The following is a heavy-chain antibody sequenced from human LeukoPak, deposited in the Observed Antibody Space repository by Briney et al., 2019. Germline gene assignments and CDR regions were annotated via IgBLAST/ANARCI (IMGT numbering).Heavy chain of an antibody. V-gene: IGHV4-30-4*01. Sequence: PSQTLSLTCTVSGGSISSGDYYWSWIRQPPGKGLEWIGYIYYSGSTYYNPSLKSRVTISVDTSKNQFSLKLSSVTAADTAVYYCSRAYCSCRSCYGCYFDYWGQGTLVTVSS. CDR1: GGSISSGDYY. J-gene: IGHJ4*02. D-gene: IGHD2-15*01. CDR2: IYYSGST. CDR3: SRAYCSCRSCYGCYFDY.